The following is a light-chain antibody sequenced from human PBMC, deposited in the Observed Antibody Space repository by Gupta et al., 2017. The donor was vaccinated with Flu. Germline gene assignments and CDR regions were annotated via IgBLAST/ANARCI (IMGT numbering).Light chain of an antibody. J-gene: IGLJ3*02. CDR3: AAWDDSLVLWV. CDR1: SSNIGSNY. V-gene: IGLV1-47*01. Sequence: QSVLTQPPSASVTPGQRVTISCSGSSSNIGSNYVYWYQQLPGTAPKLLIYRNNQRPSGVPDRFSGSKSGTSASLAISGLRSEDEADYYCAAWDDSLVLWVFGGGTKLTVL. CDR2: RNN.